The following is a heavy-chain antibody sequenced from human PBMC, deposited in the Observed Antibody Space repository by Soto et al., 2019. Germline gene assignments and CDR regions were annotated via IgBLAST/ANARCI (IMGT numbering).Heavy chain of an antibody. CDR1: GGSISSYC. CDR3: AGGGWLQFRYFDY. D-gene: IGHD5-12*01. V-gene: IGHV4-59*01. CDR2: IYYSGST. J-gene: IGHJ4*02. Sequence: SLTLCLTWTVVGGSISSYCWSWIRQPPGKGLEWIGYIYYSGSTNYNPSRKSRVTISVDTSKNQFSLKLSSVTAADTAVYYCAGGGWLQFRYFDYWGQRTLVTVTS.